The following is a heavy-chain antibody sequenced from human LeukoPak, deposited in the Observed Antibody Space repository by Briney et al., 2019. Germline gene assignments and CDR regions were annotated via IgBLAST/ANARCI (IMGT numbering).Heavy chain of an antibody. CDR3: ARHGIAYDFWSGYYFPSSDNWFDP. CDR1: GHSFTNSW. CDR2: IYPDDSDT. J-gene: IGHJ5*02. D-gene: IGHD3-3*01. V-gene: IGHV5-51*01. Sequence: GESLQISCKGSGHSFTNSWIAWVRQKPGKGLEWMGIIYPDDSDTRYSPSFQGQVTISADKSISTAYLQWSSLKASDTAMYYCARHGIAYDFWSGYYFPSSDNWFDPWGQGTLVTVSS.